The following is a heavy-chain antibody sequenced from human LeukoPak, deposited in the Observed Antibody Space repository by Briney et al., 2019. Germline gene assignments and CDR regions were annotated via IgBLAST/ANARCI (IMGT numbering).Heavy chain of an antibody. V-gene: IGHV4-34*01. Sequence: QTSETLSLTCAVYGGSFSGYYWSWIRQPPGKGLEWIGEINHSGSTNYNPSLKSRVTISVDTSKNQFSLKLSSVTAADTAVYYCARAPGVGGFFDYWGQGTLVTVSS. CDR2: INHSGST. CDR3: ARAPGVGGFFDY. J-gene: IGHJ4*02. CDR1: GGSFSGYY.